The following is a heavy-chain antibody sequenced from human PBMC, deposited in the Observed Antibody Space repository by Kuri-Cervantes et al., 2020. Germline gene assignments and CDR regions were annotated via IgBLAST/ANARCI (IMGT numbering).Heavy chain of an antibody. Sequence: ASVKVSCKASGYTFTSYGISWVRQAPGQGLEWMGWISAYNGNTNYAQKLQGRVTMTTDTSTSTAYMELRSLRSDDTAVYYCARVEDRPTYHRYLDYWGQGTLVTVSS. CDR3: ARVEDRPTYHRYLDY. J-gene: IGHJ4*02. V-gene: IGHV1-18*01. CDR2: ISAYNGNT. CDR1: GYTFTSYG. D-gene: IGHD2-21*01.